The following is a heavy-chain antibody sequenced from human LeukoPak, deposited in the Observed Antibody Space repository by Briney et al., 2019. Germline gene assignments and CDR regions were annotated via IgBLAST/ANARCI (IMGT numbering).Heavy chain of an antibody. Sequence: PGGSLRLSCAASGFTFSSIAMTWVRQAPGKGLEWVSSIRSNGEPTYNADSVKGRFTITSDNSKKTLYLQLNSLRVEDTAIYYCAKGQELDDGVFDSWGQGTLVTVSS. D-gene: IGHD1-1*01. CDR3: AKGQELDDGVFDS. CDR1: GFTFSSIA. J-gene: IGHJ4*02. CDR2: IRSNGEPT. V-gene: IGHV3-23*01.